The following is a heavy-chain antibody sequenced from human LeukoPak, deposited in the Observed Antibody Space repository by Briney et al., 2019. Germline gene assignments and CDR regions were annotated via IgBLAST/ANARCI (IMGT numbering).Heavy chain of an antibody. J-gene: IGHJ4*02. CDR3: ARHSNYFDY. CDR1: GGSISSSNYY. Sequence: PSETLSLTCTVSGGSISSSNYYWGWIRQPPGKGLEWIGSIYHSGSTYYNPSLKSRVTISVDTSKNQFSLKLSSVTAADTAVNYCARHSNYFDYWGQGTLVTVSS. CDR2: IYHSGST. V-gene: IGHV4-39*01.